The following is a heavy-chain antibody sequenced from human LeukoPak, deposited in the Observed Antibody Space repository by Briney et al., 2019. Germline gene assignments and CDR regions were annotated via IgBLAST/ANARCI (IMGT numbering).Heavy chain of an antibody. CDR3: ARGLMVYATDYYYYYMDV. CDR2: IIPIFGTA. D-gene: IGHD2-8*01. V-gene: IGHV1-69*13. Sequence: SVKVSCKASGGTFSSYAISWVRQAPGQGLEWMGGIIPIFGTANCAQKFQGRVTITADESTSTAYMELSSLRSEDTAVYYCARGLMVYATDYYYYYMDVWGKGTTVTVSS. CDR1: GGTFSSYA. J-gene: IGHJ6*03.